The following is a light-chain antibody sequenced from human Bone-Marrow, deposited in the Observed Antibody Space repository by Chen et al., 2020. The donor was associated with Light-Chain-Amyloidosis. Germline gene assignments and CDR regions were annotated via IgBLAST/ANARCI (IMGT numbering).Light chain of an antibody. J-gene: IGLJ3*02. CDR1: NIGSTS. Sequence: SYVLTQPSSVSVAPGQTATIACGGNNIGSTSVHWYQQTPGQAPLLVVYDDSDRPSGIPERLSGSNSGHTATLTISRVEAGDEADYYCQVCDRSSDRPVFGGGTKLTVL. CDR2: DDS. CDR3: QVCDRSSDRPV. V-gene: IGLV3-21*02.